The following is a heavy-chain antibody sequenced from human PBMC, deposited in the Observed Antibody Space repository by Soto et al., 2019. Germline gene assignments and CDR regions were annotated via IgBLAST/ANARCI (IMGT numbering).Heavy chain of an antibody. J-gene: IGHJ4*02. Sequence: PGGSLRLSCAVSGFTFSDYGMHWVRQAPDNGLEWVAAISYDGTNKYYTDSVKGRFIISRDNSKNTLYLHMNSLRAEDTAVYYCARGPHYSNLDYWGQGTLVTVSS. CDR3: ARGPHYSNLDY. D-gene: IGHD4-4*01. CDR2: ISYDGTNK. CDR1: GFTFSDYG. V-gene: IGHV3-30*03.